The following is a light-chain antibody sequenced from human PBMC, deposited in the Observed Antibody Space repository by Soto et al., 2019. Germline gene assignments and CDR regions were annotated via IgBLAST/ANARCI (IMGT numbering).Light chain of an antibody. V-gene: IGKV3-11*01. Sequence: EIVLTQSPATLSLSPGERATLSCRASQSVTGSVAWYQQKPGQSPRLLIYRASDRASGIPARFTGSGSGTEFTLTINSLEPEDFAVYYCQQRAKSPPTFGGGTKVEIK. CDR2: RAS. CDR3: QQRAKSPPT. CDR1: QSVTGS. J-gene: IGKJ4*01.